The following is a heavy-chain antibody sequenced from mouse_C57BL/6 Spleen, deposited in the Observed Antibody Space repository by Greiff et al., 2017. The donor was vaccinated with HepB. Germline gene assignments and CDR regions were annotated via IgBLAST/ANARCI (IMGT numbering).Heavy chain of an antibody. CDR2: IDPETGGT. CDR1: GYTFTDYE. V-gene: IGHV1-15*01. D-gene: IGHD4-1*01. J-gene: IGHJ2*01. Sequence: QVQLKQSGAELVRPGASVTLSCKASGYTFTDYEMHWVKQTPVHGLEWIGAIDPETGGTAYNQKFKGKAILTADKSSSTAYMELRSLTSEDSAVYYCTRSANWDVFDYWGQGTTLTVSS. CDR3: TRSANWDVFDY.